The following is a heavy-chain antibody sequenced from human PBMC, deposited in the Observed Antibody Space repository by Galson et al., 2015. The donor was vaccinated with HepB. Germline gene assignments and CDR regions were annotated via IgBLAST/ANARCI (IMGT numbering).Heavy chain of an antibody. D-gene: IGHD3-16*02. CDR2: INPISGAT. CDR1: GYTFTGYH. Sequence: SVKVSCKASGYTFTGYHMHWVRQAPGQRLEWMGWINPISGATNLAQKFQGRVTMTRDTSISTAYLELSSLRSDDTAIYYCARLFGLRLGELSYWGQGTLVTVSS. V-gene: IGHV1-2*02. CDR3: ARLFGLRLGELSY. J-gene: IGHJ4*02.